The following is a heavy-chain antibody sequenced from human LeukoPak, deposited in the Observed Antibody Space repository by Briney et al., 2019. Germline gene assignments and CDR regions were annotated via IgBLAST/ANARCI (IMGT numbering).Heavy chain of an antibody. V-gene: IGHV1-2*02. D-gene: IGHD2-15*01. J-gene: IGHJ6*03. CDR2: INPNSGGT. Sequence: GASVKVSCKASGYTFTGYYMHWVRQAPGQGLEWMGWINPNSGGTNYAQKLQGRVTMTRDTSISTAYMELSRLRADDTAVYYWARPRSQSNAYYYYRDVWRKETTHSVS. CDR3: ARPRSQSNAYYYYRDV. CDR1: GYTFTGYY.